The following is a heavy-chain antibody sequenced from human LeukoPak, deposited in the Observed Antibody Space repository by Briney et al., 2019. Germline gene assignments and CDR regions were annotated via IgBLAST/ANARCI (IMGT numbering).Heavy chain of an antibody. Sequence: ASVKVSCKASGYTFTSYGISWVRQAPGQGLEWMGWISAYNGNTNYAQKLQGRVTMTRNTSISTAYMELSSLRSEDTAVYYCARIVRVLRYFDWLSHHGHYYYYMDVWGKGTTVTISS. J-gene: IGHJ6*03. D-gene: IGHD3-9*01. CDR3: ARIVRVLRYFDWLSHHGHYYYYMDV. CDR1: GYTFTSYG. CDR2: ISAYNGNT. V-gene: IGHV1-18*01.